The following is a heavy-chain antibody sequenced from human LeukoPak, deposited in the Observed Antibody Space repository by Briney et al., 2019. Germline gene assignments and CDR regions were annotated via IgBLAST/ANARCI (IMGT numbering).Heavy chain of an antibody. V-gene: IGHV4-30-2*01. CDR2: IYHSGST. CDR3: ARFSNIVGVDY. J-gene: IGHJ4*02. CDR1: GGSISSGGYY. Sequence: SQTLSLTCTVSGGSISSGGYYWSWIRQPPGKGLEWIGYIYHSGSTYYNPSLKSRVTISVDRSKNQFSLKLSSVTAADTAVYYCARFSNIVGVDYWGQGTLVTVSS. D-gene: IGHD1-26*01.